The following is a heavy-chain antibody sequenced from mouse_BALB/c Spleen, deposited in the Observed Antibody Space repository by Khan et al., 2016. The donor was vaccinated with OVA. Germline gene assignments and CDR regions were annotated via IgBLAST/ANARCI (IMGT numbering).Heavy chain of an antibody. J-gene: IGHJ2*01. CDR2: INPPNGNT. D-gene: IGHD3-3*01. CDR1: GFNINNTY. Sequence: EVQLVESGAELVKSGASVKLSCTASGFNINNTYMHWLKQWPEQGLEWFGRINPPNGNTKYDPKFTGKATITEDTSSNRAYLEPSSLEYEDTAVYYCARRARKWGQGTTLTVSS. V-gene: IGHV14-3*02. CDR3: ARRARK.